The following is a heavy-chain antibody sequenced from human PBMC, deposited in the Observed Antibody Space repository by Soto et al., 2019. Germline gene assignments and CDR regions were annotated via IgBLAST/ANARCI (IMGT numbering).Heavy chain of an antibody. CDR1: GYTFTSYG. Sequence: GASVKVSCKASGYTFTSYGISWVRQAPGQELEWMGWISAYNGNTNYAQKLQGRVTMTTDTSTSTAHMELRSLRSDDTAVYYCARVGYSGYDYYYYYGMDVWGQGTTVTV. D-gene: IGHD5-12*01. CDR2: ISAYNGNT. CDR3: ARVGYSGYDYYYYYGMDV. V-gene: IGHV1-18*01. J-gene: IGHJ6*02.